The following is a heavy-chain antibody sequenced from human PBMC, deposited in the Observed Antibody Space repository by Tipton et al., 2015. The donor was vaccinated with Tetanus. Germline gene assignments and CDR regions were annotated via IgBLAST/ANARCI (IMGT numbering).Heavy chain of an antibody. D-gene: IGHD6-19*01. V-gene: IGHV5-51*01. CDR1: GYSFTSYW. Sequence: QLVQSGAEVKKPGESLKISCKGSGYSFTSYWIGWVRQMPGKGLEWMGIIYPGDSDTRYSPSFQGQVTISADKSISTAYLQWSSLKASDPAVYYCARHYSYSSRPPDAFNIWCQETIVTVSS. CDR3: ARHYSYSSRPPDAFNI. J-gene: IGHJ3*02. CDR2: IYPGDSDT.